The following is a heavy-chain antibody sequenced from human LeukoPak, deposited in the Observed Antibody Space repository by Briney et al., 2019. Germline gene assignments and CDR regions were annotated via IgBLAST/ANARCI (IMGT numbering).Heavy chain of an antibody. V-gene: IGHV3-30*04. CDR2: ISYDGSNK. Sequence: GGSLRLSCAASGFTFSSYAMHWVRQAPGKGLEWVAVISYDGSNKYYADSVKGRFTISRDNSKNTLYLQMISLRAEDTAVYYCARSLYCSSTSCFGDRLVYGMHVWGKGTTVTVSS. CDR1: GFTFSSYA. D-gene: IGHD2-2*01. J-gene: IGHJ6*04. CDR3: ARSLYCSSTSCFGDRLVYGMHV.